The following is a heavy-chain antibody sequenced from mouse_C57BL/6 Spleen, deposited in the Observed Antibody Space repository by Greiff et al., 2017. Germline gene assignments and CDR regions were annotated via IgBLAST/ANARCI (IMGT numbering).Heavy chain of an antibody. CDR3: ARDYDDCYAMDY. CDR2: IHPSDSDT. V-gene: IGHV1-74*01. Sequence: QVQLQQPGAELVKPGASVKVSCKASGYTFTSYWMHWVKQRPGQGLEWIGRIHPSDSDTNYNQKFKGKATLTVDKSSSTAAMQLSSLTSEDSAVYYCARDYDDCYAMDYWGQGTSVTVSS. J-gene: IGHJ4*01. D-gene: IGHD2-4*01. CDR1: GYTFTSYW.